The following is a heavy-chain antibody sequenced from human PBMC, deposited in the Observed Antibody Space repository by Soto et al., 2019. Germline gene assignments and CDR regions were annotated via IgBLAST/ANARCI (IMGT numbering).Heavy chain of an antibody. CDR2: ISGSGGST. CDR3: AKEGRTNTYYDILTGYYNDGWFDP. CDR1: GFTFSSYA. J-gene: IGHJ5*02. D-gene: IGHD3-9*01. V-gene: IGHV3-23*01. Sequence: GGSLRLSCAASGFTFSSYAMSWVRQAPGKGLEWVSAISGSGGSTYYADSVKGRFTSSRDNSKNTLYLQMNSLRAEDTAVYYCAKEGRTNTYYDILTGYYNDGWFDPWGQGTLVTVSS.